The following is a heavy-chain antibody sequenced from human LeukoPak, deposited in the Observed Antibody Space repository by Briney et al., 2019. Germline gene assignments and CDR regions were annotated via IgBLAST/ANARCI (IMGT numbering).Heavy chain of an antibody. Sequence: ASVKVSCKASGGTFSSYAISWVRQAPGQGLEWMGGIIPIFGTANYAQKFRGRVTITADESTSTAYMELSSLRSEDTAVYYCARGPLHVDTAMVSDYWGQGTLVTVSS. CDR1: GGTFSSYA. CDR2: IIPIFGTA. D-gene: IGHD5-18*01. V-gene: IGHV1-69*13. J-gene: IGHJ4*02. CDR3: ARGPLHVDTAMVSDY.